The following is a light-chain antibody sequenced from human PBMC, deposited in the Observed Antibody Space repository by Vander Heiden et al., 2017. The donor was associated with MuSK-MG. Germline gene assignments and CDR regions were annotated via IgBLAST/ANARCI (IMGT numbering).Light chain of an antibody. CDR1: NLGDKY. CDR3: QAGDSSNVV. J-gene: IGLJ1*01. Sequence: SYALTQPPSVSVSPEPTASITCPCDNLGDKYACWYQQNPGQYPVLVIDKDSKRAAGIPERFSGSNSGNTATLTISGTQARDEDDYYWQAGDSSNVVFGTGTKVTVL. CDR2: KDS. V-gene: IGLV3-1*01.